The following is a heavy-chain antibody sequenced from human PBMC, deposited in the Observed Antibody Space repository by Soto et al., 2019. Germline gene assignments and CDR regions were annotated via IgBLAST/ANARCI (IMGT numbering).Heavy chain of an antibody. Sequence: QVQLVQSGAEVKRPGSSVKVSCKASGDTFNFYSINWVRQAPGLGLEWMGRVNPIVSMSNYAQKFQGRVTMTADQSTSTDYMELRSLRSEDTAIYYCASSYGSGYRAFDYWGAGALVTVSS. CDR1: GDTFNFYS. CDR3: ASSYGSGYRAFDY. J-gene: IGHJ4*02. V-gene: IGHV1-69*02. CDR2: VNPIVSMS. D-gene: IGHD3-10*01.